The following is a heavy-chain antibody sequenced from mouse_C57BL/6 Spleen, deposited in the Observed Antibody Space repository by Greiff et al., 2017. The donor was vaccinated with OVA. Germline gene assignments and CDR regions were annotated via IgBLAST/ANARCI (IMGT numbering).Heavy chain of an antibody. J-gene: IGHJ4*01. CDR3: ARDRRYSNPDAMDY. Sequence: QVQLKQSGPELVKPGASVKISCKASGYAFSSSWMNWVKQRPGQGLEWIGRIYPGDGDTNYNGKFKGKATLTADKSSSTAYMQLSSLTSEDSAVYFCARDRRYSNPDAMDYWGQGTSVTVSS. CDR2: IYPGDGDT. CDR1: GYAFSSSW. V-gene: IGHV1-82*01. D-gene: IGHD2-5*01.